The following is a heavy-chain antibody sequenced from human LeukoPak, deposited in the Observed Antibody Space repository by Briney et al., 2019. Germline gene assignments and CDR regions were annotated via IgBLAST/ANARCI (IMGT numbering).Heavy chain of an antibody. CDR2: MNWDGGST. J-gene: IGHJ4*01. CDR3: AKDLGKVIAAAGTAGFDS. V-gene: IGHV3-43*01. CDR1: GFNFDDYT. D-gene: IGHD6-19*01. Sequence: GGSLRLSCAASGFNFDDYTLHWVRQLPGKGLEWVSLMNWDGGSTYYADSVKGRFTISRDTSKNSLFLQMHSLKAEDTAIYYCAKDLGKVIAAAGTAGFDSWGRGTLATLSS.